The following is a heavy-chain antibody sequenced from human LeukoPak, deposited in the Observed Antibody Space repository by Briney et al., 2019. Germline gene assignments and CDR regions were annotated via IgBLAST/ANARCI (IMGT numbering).Heavy chain of an antibody. CDR2: ISYDGSNK. V-gene: IGHV3-30-3*01. CDR3: ASNCGGDCY. Sequence: GRSLRLSCAASGFTFSGYPLHWVRQAPGKGLEWVAFISYDGSNKYYGDSVKGRFTISRDNSKNTLYLQMNSLRVEDTAMYYCASNCGGDCYWGKGTTVTVSS. D-gene: IGHD2-21*01. CDR1: GFTFSGYP. J-gene: IGHJ6*04.